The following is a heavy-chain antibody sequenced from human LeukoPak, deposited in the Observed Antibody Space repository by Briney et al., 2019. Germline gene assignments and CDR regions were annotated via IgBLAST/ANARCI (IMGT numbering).Heavy chain of an antibody. CDR1: GFTFSNYP. Sequence: GGSLRLPCAASGFTFSNYPMHWVRQAPGKGLEYVSTISSNGGSTFYANSVKGRFTISRDNSKNTLHLQMGSLRPEDMAVYYCARETLGGYCSGGSCYSPRHFDYWGQGTLVTVSS. V-gene: IGHV3-64*01. D-gene: IGHD2-15*01. CDR2: ISSNGGST. J-gene: IGHJ4*02. CDR3: ARETLGGYCSGGSCYSPRHFDY.